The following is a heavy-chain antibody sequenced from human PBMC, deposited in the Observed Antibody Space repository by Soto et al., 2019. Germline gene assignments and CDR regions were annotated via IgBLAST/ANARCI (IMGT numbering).Heavy chain of an antibody. J-gene: IGHJ5*02. Sequence: GGSLRLSCAAAGFTFRSFTMNWVRQAPGKGLEWVATISSNSAYIYYTDALRGRFTISRDNAKNSLNLQMNSLRAEDTAVYYCTRDASRDSSARGWFDPWGPGTLVTVSS. CDR2: ISSNSAYI. V-gene: IGHV3-21*01. D-gene: IGHD6-13*01. CDR3: TRDASRDSSARGWFDP. CDR1: GFTFRSFT.